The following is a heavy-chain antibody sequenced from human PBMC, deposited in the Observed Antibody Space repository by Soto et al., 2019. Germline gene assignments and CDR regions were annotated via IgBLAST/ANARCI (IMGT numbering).Heavy chain of an antibody. CDR1: GGSISSGGYY. CDR2: IYYSGST. CDR3: ARDAYSSSWYNSFDP. Sequence: QVQLQESGPGLVKPSQTLSLTCTVSGGSISSGGYYWSWIRQHPGKGLEWIGYIYYSGSTYYNPSHKSRATISVDTYKIQYSLKLSSVTAADTAVYYCARDAYSSSWYNSFDPWGQGTLVTVSS. D-gene: IGHD6-13*01. J-gene: IGHJ5*02. V-gene: IGHV4-31*03.